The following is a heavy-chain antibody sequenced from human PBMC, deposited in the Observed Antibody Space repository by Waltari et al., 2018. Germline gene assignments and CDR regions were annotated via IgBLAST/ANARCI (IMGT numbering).Heavy chain of an antibody. CDR1: GFTFRTYW. V-gene: IGHV3-7*01. D-gene: IGHD2-2*01. CDR3: VRDAFGQPDRYDY. CDR2: IKQDGSDV. Sequence: EVQLVESGGDLVQPGGSLRLSCVASGFTFRTYWMSWVRQAPGKVLEVVANIKQDGSDVYYVDSVKGRFTISRDNAKNSLFLHMDSLRAEDTAVYYCVRDAFGQPDRYDYWGQGILVIVSS. J-gene: IGHJ4*02.